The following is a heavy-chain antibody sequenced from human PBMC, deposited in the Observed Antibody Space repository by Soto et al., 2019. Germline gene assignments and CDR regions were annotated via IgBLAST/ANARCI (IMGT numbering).Heavy chain of an antibody. V-gene: IGHV1-18*01. CDR1: GYPFTTYG. Sequence: QGQLVQSEAEVKKPGASVKVSCKASGYPFTTYGISWVRQAPGQGLEGMGWISGYNGDTNYAQKFQGRVTMTIDTSTGTAYMEVRSLTSDDTAVYYCAKNGQPPYYYYGLDVWGQGTKVTVSS. J-gene: IGHJ6*02. CDR3: AKNGQPPYYYYGLDV. CDR2: ISGYNGDT. D-gene: IGHD2-8*01.